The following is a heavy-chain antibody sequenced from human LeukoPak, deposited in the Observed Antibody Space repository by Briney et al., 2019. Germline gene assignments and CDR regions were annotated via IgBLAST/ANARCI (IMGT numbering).Heavy chain of an antibody. Sequence: PGGSLRLSCGASGFIVSSIYMSWVRQAPGKGLEWVSALYSGGGTYYADSLKGRFTISRDNSKNTMYLQMNSLRAEDTAVYYCARGRHSGFDYWGQGTLVTVSS. CDR2: LYSGGGT. D-gene: IGHD3-10*01. V-gene: IGHV3-66*01. CDR3: ARGRHSGFDY. CDR1: GFIVSSIY. J-gene: IGHJ4*02.